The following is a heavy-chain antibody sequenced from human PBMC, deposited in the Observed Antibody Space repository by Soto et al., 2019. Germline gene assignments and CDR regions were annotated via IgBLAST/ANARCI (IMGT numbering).Heavy chain of an antibody. J-gene: IGHJ4*02. CDR2: ISSSSSHT. V-gene: IGHV3-11*06. CDR1: GFTFSDYY. D-gene: IGHD5-18*01. CDR3: VRAASELDY. Sequence: QVQLVESGGGLVKPGGSLRLSCSASGFTFSDYYMTWIRQAPGKGLGWVSYISSSSSHTNYADSVEGRFTISRDNAKNSLYLQMNSLRAEDTAVYYCVRAASELDYWGQGTLVTVSP.